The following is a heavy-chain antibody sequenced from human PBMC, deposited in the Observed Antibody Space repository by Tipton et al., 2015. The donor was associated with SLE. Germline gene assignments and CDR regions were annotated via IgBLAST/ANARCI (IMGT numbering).Heavy chain of an antibody. V-gene: IGHV3-30*03. J-gene: IGHJ4*02. CDR2: IPYDGRDK. D-gene: IGHD6-19*01. CDR3: ARVTPVAGSLDF. CDR1: GFTFSLYG. Sequence: SLRLSCVASGFTFSLYGMHWVRQAPGKGLEWVAVIPYDGRDKYYVDSVKGRFTISRDNSKNTVYLHMNSLRAEDTAMYYCARVTPVAGSLDFWGQGTLVTVSS.